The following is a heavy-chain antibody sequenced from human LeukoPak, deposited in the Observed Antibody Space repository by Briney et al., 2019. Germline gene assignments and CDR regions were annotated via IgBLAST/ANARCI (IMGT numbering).Heavy chain of an antibody. Sequence: SGPTLVNPTQTLTLTCTFSGFSLSTSGVGVGWIRQPPGKALEWLALIYWNDEKRYSPSLKSRLTITKDTSKNQVVLTMTNMDPVDTATYCCAHKIQPGPIDIWGQGTMVTVSS. J-gene: IGHJ3*02. D-gene: IGHD5-18*01. V-gene: IGHV2-5*01. CDR3: AHKIQPGPIDI. CDR1: GFSLSTSGVG. CDR2: IYWNDEK.